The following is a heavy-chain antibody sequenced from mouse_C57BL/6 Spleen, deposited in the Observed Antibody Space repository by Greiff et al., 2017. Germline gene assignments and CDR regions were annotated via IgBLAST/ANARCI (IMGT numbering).Heavy chain of an antibody. J-gene: IGHJ4*01. CDR1: GFTFSSYA. V-gene: IGHV5-4*01. CDR2: ISDGGSYT. D-gene: IGHD1-1*01. Sequence: EVQVVESGGGLVKPGGSLKLSCAASGFTFSSYAMSWVRQTPEKRLEWVATISDGGSYTYYPDNVKGRFTISRDNAKNNLYLQMSHLTSEDTAMYYCARVYGSSYYYAMDYWGQGTSVTVSS. CDR3: ARVYGSSYYYAMDY.